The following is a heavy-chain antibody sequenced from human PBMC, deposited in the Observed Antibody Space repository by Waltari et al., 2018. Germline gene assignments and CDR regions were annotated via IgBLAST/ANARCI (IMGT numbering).Heavy chain of an antibody. CDR1: GYTLTELS. V-gene: IGHV1-24*01. Sequence: QVQLVQSGAEVKKPGASVKVSCKVSGYTLTELSMHWVRQAPGKGLEWMGGFDPEEGATIYAQKFQGRVTMNEDTSTDTAYMELSSLRSEDTAGYYWATTIGWELPYYYYGMDVWGQGTTVTVSS. CDR2: FDPEEGAT. J-gene: IGHJ6*02. D-gene: IGHD1-26*01. CDR3: ATTIGWELPYYYYGMDV.